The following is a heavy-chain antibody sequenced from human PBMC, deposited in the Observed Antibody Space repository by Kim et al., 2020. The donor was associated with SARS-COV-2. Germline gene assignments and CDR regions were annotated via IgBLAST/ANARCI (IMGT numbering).Heavy chain of an antibody. Sequence: ANSVRGRLTITRDNAKNSLYLQMTSLRAEDTAVYYCARPLRDELGAMVGYWGQGTLVTVSS. D-gene: IGHD5-18*01. CDR3: ARPLRDELGAMVGY. J-gene: IGHJ4*02. V-gene: IGHV3-11*01.